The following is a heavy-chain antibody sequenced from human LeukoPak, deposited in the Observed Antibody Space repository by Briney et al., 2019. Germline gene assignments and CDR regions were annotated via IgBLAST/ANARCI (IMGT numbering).Heavy chain of an antibody. J-gene: IGHJ5*02. CDR1: GDSVSSNSAA. V-gene: IGHV6-1*01. D-gene: IGHD3-10*01. CDR3: ARDKGGAYYGSEPPGWFDP. CDR2: TYYRSKWYN. Sequence: SQTLSLTCAISGDSVSSNSAAWNWIRQSPSRGLEWLGRTYYRSKWYNDYAVSVKSRITINPDTSKNQFSLQLNSVTPEDTAVYYCARDKGGAYYGSEPPGWFDPWGQGTLVTVSS.